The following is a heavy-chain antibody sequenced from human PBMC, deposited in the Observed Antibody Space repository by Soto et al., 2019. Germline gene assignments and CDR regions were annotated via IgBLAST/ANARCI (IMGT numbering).Heavy chain of an antibody. Sequence: GGSLRLSCAASGFTFTNYGMSWVRQAPGRGLEWVSTISGGGHDTYYADSVKGRFTISRDDSDDTLYLQMNSLRAEDTAVYYCARTKLDYYDSSDRWFAPWGQGT. J-gene: IGHJ5*02. CDR1: GFTFTNYG. V-gene: IGHV3-23*01. CDR2: ISGGGHDT. CDR3: ARTKLDYYDSSDRWFAP. D-gene: IGHD3-22*01.